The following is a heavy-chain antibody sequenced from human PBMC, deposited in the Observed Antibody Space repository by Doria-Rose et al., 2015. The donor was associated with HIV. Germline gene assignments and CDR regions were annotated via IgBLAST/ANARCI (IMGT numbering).Heavy chain of an antibody. CDR2: INHSGST. CDR3: ARGLLRGGWNDVDYYYGMDV. V-gene: IGHV4-34*01. CDR1: GGSFSGYY. J-gene: IGHJ6*02. Sequence: QVQLQESGAGLVKPSETLSLTCAVFGGSFSGYYWSWTRQPPGKGLEWTGEINHSGSTNFKTSLKSRVTISFATSKNLFSLKLSSVTAADTAVYYCARGLLRGGWNDVDYYYGMDVWGQGTTVTVSS. D-gene: IGHD1-1*01.